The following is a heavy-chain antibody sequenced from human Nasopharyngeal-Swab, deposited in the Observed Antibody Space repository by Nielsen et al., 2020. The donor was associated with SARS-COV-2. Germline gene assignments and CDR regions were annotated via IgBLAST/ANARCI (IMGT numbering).Heavy chain of an antibody. J-gene: IGHJ6*02. CDR3: AGDLVAARLGLGDYYYGMDV. D-gene: IGHD6-6*01. CDR1: GFTFSSYA. V-gene: IGHV3-23*01. Sequence: GESLKISCAASGFTFSSYAMSWVRQAPGKGLEWVSAISGSGGSTYYADSVKGRFTISRDNSKNTLYLQMNSLRAEDTAVYYCAGDLVAARLGLGDYYYGMDVWGQGTTVTVSS. CDR2: ISGSGGST.